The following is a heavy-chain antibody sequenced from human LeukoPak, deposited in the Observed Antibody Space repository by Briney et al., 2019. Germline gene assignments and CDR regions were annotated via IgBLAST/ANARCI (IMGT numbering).Heavy chain of an antibody. V-gene: IGHV1-69*01. CDR3: ARERGELLLNWFDP. Sequence: SVKVSCKASGGTFSSYAISWVRQAPGQGLEWMGGIIPIFGTANYAQKFQGRVTITADESTSTAYMELSSLRSEDTAVYYCARERGELLLNWFDPWGQGTRVTVSS. CDR1: GGTFSSYA. CDR2: IIPIFGTA. D-gene: IGHD3-10*01. J-gene: IGHJ5*02.